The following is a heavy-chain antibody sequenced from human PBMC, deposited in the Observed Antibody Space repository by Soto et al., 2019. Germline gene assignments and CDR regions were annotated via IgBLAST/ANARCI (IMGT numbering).Heavy chain of an antibody. D-gene: IGHD3-10*01. CDR2: IIPIFGTA. Sequence: QVQLVQSGAEVKKPGSSVKVSCKASGGTFSSYAISWVRQAPGQGLEWMGGIIPIFGTANYAQKFQGRVTSTGDESPSTAYMGVSSLRSEDTAVYYCESGERVLQYYFDYLGQGTLVNGSS. V-gene: IGHV1-69*01. J-gene: IGHJ4*02. CDR1: GGTFSSYA. CDR3: ESGERVLQYYFDY.